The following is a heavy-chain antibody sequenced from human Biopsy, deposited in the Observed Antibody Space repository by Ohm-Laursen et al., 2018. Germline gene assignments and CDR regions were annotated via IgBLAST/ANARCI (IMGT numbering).Heavy chain of an antibody. J-gene: IGHJ3*02. CDR2: INWCSSSI. CDR3: SKNTQWEGSGYLDAFHI. CDR1: GFRFSKTG. D-gene: IGHD3-22*01. Sequence: SLRLSCTASGFRFSKTGMDWVRKGPGKGLEWVARINWCSSSITYAKSVTGRFTISRDNGENSLYLQMNSLRPEDTALYYCSKNTQWEGSGYLDAFHIWGHGAMVTVSS. V-gene: IGHV3-9*01.